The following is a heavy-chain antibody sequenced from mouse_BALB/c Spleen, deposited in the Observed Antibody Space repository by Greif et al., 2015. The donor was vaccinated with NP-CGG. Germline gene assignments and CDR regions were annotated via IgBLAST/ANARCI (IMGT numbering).Heavy chain of an antibody. D-gene: IGHD1-1*01. CDR3: ARDLYGSSYWFAY. CDR1: GFNIKDTY. CDR2: IDPANGNT. J-gene: IGHJ3*01. V-gene: IGHV14-3*02. Sequence: EVQVVESGAELVKPGASVKLSCTASGFNIKDTYMHWVKQRPEQGLEWIGRIDPANGNTKYDPKFQGKATITADTSSNTAYLQLSSLTSEDTAVYYCARDLYGSSYWFAYWGQGTLVTVSA.